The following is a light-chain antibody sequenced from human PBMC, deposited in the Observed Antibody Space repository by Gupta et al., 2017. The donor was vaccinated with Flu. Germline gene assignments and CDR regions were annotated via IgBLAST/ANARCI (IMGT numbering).Light chain of an antibody. CDR3: QQSYRTRFT. J-gene: IGKJ5*01. Sequence: DLQLTQSPSSLSASVGDRVTITCRASQSISTDLHWYQQKAGKAPKLLIYATSSLQSGVPSRFSGSGSGTDFTLTISSLQPEDFATYYCQQSYRTRFTLGQGTRLEIK. CDR1: QSISTD. CDR2: ATS. V-gene: IGKV1-39*01.